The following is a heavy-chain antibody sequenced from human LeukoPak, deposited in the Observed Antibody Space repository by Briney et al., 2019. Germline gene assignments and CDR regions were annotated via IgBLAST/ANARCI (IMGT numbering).Heavy chain of an antibody. CDR3: VRNSGGSAAHPFDY. D-gene: IGHD6-13*01. J-gene: IGHJ4*02. CDR2: ISGSGDST. CDR1: GFTFSVYA. V-gene: IGHV3-23*01. Sequence: GGSLRLSCAASGFTFSVYAMSWVRQAPGKGLEWVSGISGSGDSTFYADAVKGRFTISRDNSKNTLYLQMNSLRAEDTDLYYCVRNSGGSAAHPFDYWGQGTLVTVSS.